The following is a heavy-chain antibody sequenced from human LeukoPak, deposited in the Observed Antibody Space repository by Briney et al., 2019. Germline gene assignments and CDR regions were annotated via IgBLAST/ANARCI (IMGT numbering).Heavy chain of an antibody. D-gene: IGHD1-26*01. Sequence: SETLSLTCTVSGGSISSSSYYWGWIRQPPGKGLEWIGSIYYSGSTYYNPSLKSRVTISVDTSKNQFSLKLSSVTAADTAVYFCARRHEWELQSDYWGQGTLVTVSS. J-gene: IGHJ4*02. V-gene: IGHV4-39*01. CDR2: IYYSGST. CDR1: GGSISSSSYY. CDR3: ARRHEWELQSDY.